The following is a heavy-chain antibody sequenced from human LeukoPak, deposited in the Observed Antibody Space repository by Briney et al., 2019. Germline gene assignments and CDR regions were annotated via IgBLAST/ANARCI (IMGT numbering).Heavy chain of an antibody. CDR1: GFTFSSYA. Sequence: GGSLRLSCAASGFTFSSYAVHWVRQAPGKGLEWVAVISYDGSNKYYADSVKGRFTFSRDNSKNTLYLQMNSLRAEDTAVYYCARGYYDSPYFDYWGQGTLVTVSS. D-gene: IGHD3-22*01. V-gene: IGHV3-30-3*01. J-gene: IGHJ4*02. CDR2: ISYDGSNK. CDR3: ARGYYDSPYFDY.